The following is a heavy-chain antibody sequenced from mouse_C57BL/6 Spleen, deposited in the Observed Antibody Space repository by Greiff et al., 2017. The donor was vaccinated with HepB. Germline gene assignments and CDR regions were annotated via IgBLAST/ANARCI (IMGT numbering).Heavy chain of an antibody. CDR1: GYAFSSSW. Sequence: VQLQQSGPELVKPGASVKISCKASGYAFSSSWMNWVKQRPGKGLEWIGRIYPGDGDTNYNGKFKGKATLTADKSSSTAYMQLSSLTSEDSAVYFCARYGGVYCDYPYAMDYWGQGTSVTVSS. CDR2: IYPGDGDT. V-gene: IGHV1-82*01. D-gene: IGHD2-4*01. J-gene: IGHJ4*01. CDR3: ARYGGVYCDYPYAMDY.